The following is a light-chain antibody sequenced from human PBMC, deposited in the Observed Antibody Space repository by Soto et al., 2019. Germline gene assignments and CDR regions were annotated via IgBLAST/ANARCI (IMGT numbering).Light chain of an antibody. CDR2: EVN. Sequence: QSVLTQPASVSGSPGQSITISCTGTSSDVGSYNLVSWYQQHPGKAPKLMIFEVNKRPSGVSSRFSGSKSGNTASLTISGLQAEDEADYYCCSYAGRSTSLIGGGTKLTVL. V-gene: IGLV2-23*02. CDR1: SSDVGSYNL. CDR3: CSYAGRSTSL. J-gene: IGLJ2*01.